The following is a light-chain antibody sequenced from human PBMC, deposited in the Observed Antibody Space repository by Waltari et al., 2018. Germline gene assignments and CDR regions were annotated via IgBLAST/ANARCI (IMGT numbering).Light chain of an antibody. CDR2: EGS. CDR3: CSYAGSSTSVV. J-gene: IGLJ2*01. V-gene: IGLV2-23*01. Sequence: QSALTPPASVSGSPGQSIPISCTGTSSDVGSYHLVSWYQQHPGKAPKLMIYEGSKRPSGVSNRFSGSKSGNTASLTISGLQAEDEADYYCCSYAGSSTSVVFGGGTKLTVL. CDR1: SSDVGSYHL.